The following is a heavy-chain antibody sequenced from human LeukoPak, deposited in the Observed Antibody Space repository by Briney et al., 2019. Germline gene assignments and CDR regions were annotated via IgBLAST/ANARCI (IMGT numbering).Heavy chain of an antibody. J-gene: IGHJ6*02. Sequence: ASVKVSCKASGYTFISHGISWARQAPGQGLEWMGWVSAYNGKTNYVQKFEGRVTMTTDTLTSTAYMELGSLRSDDTAVYYCASCSGECFDGMDVWGQGTTVIVSS. CDR1: GYTFISHG. CDR3: ASCSGECFDGMDV. D-gene: IGHD2-21*01. CDR2: VSAYNGKT. V-gene: IGHV1-18*01.